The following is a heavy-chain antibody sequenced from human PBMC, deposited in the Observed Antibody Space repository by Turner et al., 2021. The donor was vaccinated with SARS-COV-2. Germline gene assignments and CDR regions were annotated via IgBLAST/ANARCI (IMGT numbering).Heavy chain of an antibody. CDR2: IKEDGSEK. CDR1: GFTFSSFW. CDR3: ARRRGMDV. J-gene: IGHJ6*02. V-gene: IGHV3-7*01. Sequence: EVQLVESGGGLVQPGGSLRLSCAASGFTFSSFWMSWVRQGPGKGLEWVANIKEDGSEKYYVDSVKGRFTISRDNAKNSVYLQMNSLRAEDTAVYYCARRRGMDVWGQGATVTVSS.